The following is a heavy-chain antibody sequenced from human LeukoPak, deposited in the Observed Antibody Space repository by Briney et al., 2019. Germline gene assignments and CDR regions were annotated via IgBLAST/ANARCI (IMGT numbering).Heavy chain of an antibody. Sequence: GGSLRLSCAASGFTFSSYWMSWVRQAPGKGLEWVANIKQDGSEKYYVDSVKGRFTISRGNAKNSLYLQMNSLRAEDTAVYYCARIPSLSWQQPFDYWGQGTLVTASS. CDR2: IKQDGSEK. D-gene: IGHD6-13*01. V-gene: IGHV3-7*01. J-gene: IGHJ4*02. CDR3: ARIPSLSWQQPFDY. CDR1: GFTFSSYW.